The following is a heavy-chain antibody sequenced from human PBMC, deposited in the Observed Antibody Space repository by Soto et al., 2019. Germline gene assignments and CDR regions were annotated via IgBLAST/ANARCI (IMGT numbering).Heavy chain of an antibody. CDR2: ISGSGGST. D-gene: IGHD1-26*01. CDR3: ARPVGATRNHYYYYGMDV. J-gene: IGHJ6*02. V-gene: IGHV3-23*01. CDR1: GFTFSSYA. Sequence: GGSLRLSCAASGFTFSSYAMSWVRQAPGKGLEWVSAISGSGGSTYYADSVKGRFTISRDNSKNTLYLQMNSLRAEDTAVYYWARPVGATRNHYYYYGMDVWGQGTTVTVSS.